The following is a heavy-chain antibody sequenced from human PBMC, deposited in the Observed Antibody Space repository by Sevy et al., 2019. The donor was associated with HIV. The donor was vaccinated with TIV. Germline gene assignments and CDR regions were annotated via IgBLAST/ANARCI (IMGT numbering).Heavy chain of an antibody. D-gene: IGHD4-17*01. CDR2: INSDSGGT. J-gene: IGHJ6*02. CDR1: GYIFSDYY. V-gene: IGHV1-2*02. CDR3: ARLTTQPTSDLYGLDV. Sequence: ASVKVSCKASGYIFSDYYIHWVRQAPGQGLEWMAWINSDSGGTNYAQRFQGEVTVTRDTSLRTAYLELTNLKSNDTATYYCARLTTQPTSDLYGLDVWGQGTTVTVSS.